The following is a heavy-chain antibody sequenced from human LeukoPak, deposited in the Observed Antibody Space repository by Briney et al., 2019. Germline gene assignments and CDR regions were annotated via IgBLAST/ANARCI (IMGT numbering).Heavy chain of an antibody. V-gene: IGHV3-48*04. CDR3: ARASSRGGFDY. D-gene: IGHD3-16*01. CDR1: GFILSTYT. CDR2: ISGSSNSI. Sequence: GGSLRLSCKASGFILSTYTMNWARQTPGKGLEWLSKISGSSNSIDYVDSVRGRFTISRGDNSLFLQMNSLRAEDTGVYYCARASSRGGFDYWGQGTLVTVSS. J-gene: IGHJ4*02.